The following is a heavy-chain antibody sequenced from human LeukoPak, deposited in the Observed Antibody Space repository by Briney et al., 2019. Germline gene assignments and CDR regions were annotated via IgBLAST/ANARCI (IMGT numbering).Heavy chain of an antibody. J-gene: IGHJ6*03. CDR2: IKQDGSEK. V-gene: IGHV3-7*01. CDR3: AREAEFWSGPYYMDV. Sequence: GGSLRLSCAASGFTFSSYWMSWVRQAPGKGLEWVANIKQDGSEKYYVDSVKGRFTISRDNAKNSLYLQMNSLRAEDTAVYYCAREAEFWSGPYYMDVWGKGTTVTVSS. CDR1: GFTFSSYW. D-gene: IGHD3-3*01.